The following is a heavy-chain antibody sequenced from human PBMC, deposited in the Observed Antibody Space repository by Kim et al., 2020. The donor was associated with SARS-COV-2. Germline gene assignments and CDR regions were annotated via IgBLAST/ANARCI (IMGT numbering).Heavy chain of an antibody. J-gene: IGHJ4*02. Sequence: YAQKLQGRVTMTTDPSTSTAYMELRSLRSDDTAVYYCARSDSSGWYYDYWGQGTLVTVSS. CDR3: ARSDSSGWYYDY. D-gene: IGHD6-19*01. V-gene: IGHV1-18*01.